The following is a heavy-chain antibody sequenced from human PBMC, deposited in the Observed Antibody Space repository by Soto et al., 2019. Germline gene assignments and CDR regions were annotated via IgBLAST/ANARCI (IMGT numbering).Heavy chain of an antibody. Sequence: PGGSLRLSCAASGFTFDDYAMHWVRQAPGKGLEWVSGISWNSGSIGYADSVKGRFTISRDNAKNSLYLQMNSLRAEDTALYYCAKDGSYYGSGSPNNWFDPWGQGTLVTVSS. CDR2: ISWNSGSI. J-gene: IGHJ5*02. CDR1: GFTFDDYA. D-gene: IGHD3-10*01. V-gene: IGHV3-9*01. CDR3: AKDGSYYGSGSPNNWFDP.